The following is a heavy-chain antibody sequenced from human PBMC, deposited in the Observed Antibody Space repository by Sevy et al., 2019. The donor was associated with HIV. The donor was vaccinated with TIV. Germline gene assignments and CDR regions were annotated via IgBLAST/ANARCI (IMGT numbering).Heavy chain of an antibody. D-gene: IGHD3-3*01. CDR2: ISSDGVST. CDR3: VKDPDYNFWRGDYGMDV. J-gene: IGHJ6*02. Sequence: GGSLRLSCSGSGFSFSNSAMNWVRQTPGKGLKYVSAISSDGVSTYYTDSVRGRFTISRDNSKNTLYLQMSSLRVEDTAVYYCVKDPDYNFWRGDYGMDVWGHGTTVTVS. CDR1: GFSFSNSA. V-gene: IGHV3-64D*06.